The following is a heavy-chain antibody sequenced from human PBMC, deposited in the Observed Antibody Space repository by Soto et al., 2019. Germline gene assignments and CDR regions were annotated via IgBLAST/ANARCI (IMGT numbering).Heavy chain of an antibody. V-gene: IGHV3-7*01. D-gene: IGHD5-18*01. J-gene: IGHJ4*02. CDR1: GFMFSAYW. CDR3: ARDFYGGSTYGHGDY. CDR2: IHGDGGKI. Sequence: HPGGSLRLSCAASGFMFSAYWMSWVRQAPGKGLEWVANIHGDGGKIYYVDSVKGRFTISRDNAKRSLYLQMNSLRAEDTAVYYCARDFYGGSTYGHGDYWGQGALVTVSS.